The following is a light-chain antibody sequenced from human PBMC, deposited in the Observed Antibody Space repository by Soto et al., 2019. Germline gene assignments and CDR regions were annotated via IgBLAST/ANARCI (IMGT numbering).Light chain of an antibody. CDR2: EVS. CDR3: SSYAGSNNFVV. CDR1: SSDVGGYNY. V-gene: IGLV2-8*01. Sequence: QSALTQPPSASGSPGQSVTISCTGTSSDVGGYNYVSWYQQHPGKAPKLMIYEVSERPSGVPDRFSGSKSGNTASLTVSGLQAEDEADYYCSSYAGSNNFVVFGGGTKLNVL. J-gene: IGLJ2*01.